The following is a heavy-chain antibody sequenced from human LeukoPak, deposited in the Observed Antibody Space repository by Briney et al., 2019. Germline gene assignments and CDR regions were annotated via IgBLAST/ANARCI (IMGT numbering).Heavy chain of an antibody. D-gene: IGHD1-7*01. CDR2: ISSSSSYI. Sequence: GGSLRLSCAASGFTFSSYSMNWVRQAPGKGLEWVSSISSSSSYIYYADSVKGRFTISGDNAKNSLYLQMNSLRAEDTAVYYCARSSGTTGKMRAFDPWGQGTLVTVSS. V-gene: IGHV3-21*01. CDR3: ARSSGTTGKMRAFDP. CDR1: GFTFSSYS. J-gene: IGHJ5*02.